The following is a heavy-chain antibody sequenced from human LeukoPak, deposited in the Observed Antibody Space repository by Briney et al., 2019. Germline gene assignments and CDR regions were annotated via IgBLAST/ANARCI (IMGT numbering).Heavy chain of an antibody. D-gene: IGHD4-17*01. V-gene: IGHV4-34*01. Sequence: PSETLSLTCAVYGGAFSGYYWSWIRQPPGKGLKGMGEFNHSGSTNYNPSLKSRVPISVDTSKNQFSLKLSSVTAADTAVYYCARGDVRHDYGVMGAFDYWGQGTLVTVSS. CDR3: ARGDVRHDYGVMGAFDY. CDR2: FNHSGST. CDR1: GGAFSGYY. J-gene: IGHJ4*02.